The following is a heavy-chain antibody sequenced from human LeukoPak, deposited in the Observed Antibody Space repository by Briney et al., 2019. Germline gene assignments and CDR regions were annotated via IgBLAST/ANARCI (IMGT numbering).Heavy chain of an antibody. V-gene: IGHV1-18*04. D-gene: IGHD2-2*01. Sequence: ASVKVSCKTSGYTFTDYYIHWVRQAPGQGLEWMGWISAYNGNTNYAQKLQGRVTMTTDTSTSTAYMELRSLRSEDTAVYYCARVVTPRYCSSTSCYWKGWFDPWGQGTPVTVSS. J-gene: IGHJ5*02. CDR2: ISAYNGNT. CDR3: ARVVTPRYCSSTSCYWKGWFDP. CDR1: GYTFTDYY.